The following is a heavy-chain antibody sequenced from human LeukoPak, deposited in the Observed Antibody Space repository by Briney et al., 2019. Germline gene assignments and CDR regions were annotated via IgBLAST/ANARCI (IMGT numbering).Heavy chain of an antibody. CDR2: IYISGST. CDR3: ARGWLQSGFDY. D-gene: IGHD5-24*01. CDR1: GGSISSYY. V-gene: IGHV4-4*07. J-gene: IGHJ4*02. Sequence: SETLSLTCTVSGGSISSYYWSWIRQPAGKGLEWIGRIYISGSTNYNPSLKSRVTMSVDTSKNQFSLELSSVTAADTAVYYCARGWLQSGFDYWGQGSLVTVSS.